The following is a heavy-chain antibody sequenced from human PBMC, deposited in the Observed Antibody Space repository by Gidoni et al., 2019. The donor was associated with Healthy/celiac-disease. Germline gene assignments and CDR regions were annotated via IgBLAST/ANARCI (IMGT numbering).Heavy chain of an antibody. Sequence: QVQRVQSGAEVEKPGSSGKASCRASGGTFSSEALSWVRQAPGQGLEWMGGIIPIFGKANYAQKFQGRVTITADESTSTAYMELSSLRSEDTAVYYCARDWRYYYDSWGQGTLVTVSS. V-gene: IGHV1-69*01. CDR1: GGTFSSEA. D-gene: IGHD3-22*01. J-gene: IGHJ4*02. CDR3: ARDWRYYYDS. CDR2: IIPIFGKA.